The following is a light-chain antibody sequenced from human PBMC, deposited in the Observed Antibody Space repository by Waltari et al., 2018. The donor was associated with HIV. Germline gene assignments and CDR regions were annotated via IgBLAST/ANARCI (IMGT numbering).Light chain of an antibody. CDR1: QSINSW. CDR2: NAS. J-gene: IGKJ1*01. CDR3: QQYNSYTWT. V-gene: IGKV1-5*03. Sequence: DIHMTQSPSTLSASVGDRVTITCRASQSINSWLAWYQQKPGKAPKLLIYNASSLESGVPSRFSGSGSGTEFTLTISSLQPDDFATYYCQQYNSYTWTFGQGTKVEI.